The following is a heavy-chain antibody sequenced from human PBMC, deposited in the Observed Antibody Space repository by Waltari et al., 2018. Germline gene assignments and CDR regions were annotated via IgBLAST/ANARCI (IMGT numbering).Heavy chain of an antibody. D-gene: IGHD6-13*01. V-gene: IGHV3-43D*03. Sequence: EVQLVESGGVVVQPGGSLRLSCAASGFTFDDYAMHWVRQAPGKGLEWVSLISWDGGSNYYADSVKGRFTISRDNSKNSLYLQMNSLRAEDTALYYCAKSIAAAGFDFDYWGQGTLVTVSS. J-gene: IGHJ4*02. CDR3: AKSIAAAGFDFDY. CDR2: ISWDGGSN. CDR1: GFTFDDYA.